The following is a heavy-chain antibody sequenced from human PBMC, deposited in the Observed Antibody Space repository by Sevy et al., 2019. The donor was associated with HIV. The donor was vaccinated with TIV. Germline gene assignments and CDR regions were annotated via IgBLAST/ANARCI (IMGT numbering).Heavy chain of an antibody. CDR2: IKSESDGGTV. Sequence: GGSLRLSCVVSGLDFKEAWMTWVRQAPGKGLEWVGRIKSESDGGTVDYAAPVKGRFTISRDDSRNTLFLEMDSLKTEDTAVYYCAKPHILLGGMDVRGQGTTVTVSS. CDR1: GLDFKEAW. D-gene: IGHD2-21*01. CDR3: AKPHILLGGMDV. V-gene: IGHV3-15*01. J-gene: IGHJ6*02.